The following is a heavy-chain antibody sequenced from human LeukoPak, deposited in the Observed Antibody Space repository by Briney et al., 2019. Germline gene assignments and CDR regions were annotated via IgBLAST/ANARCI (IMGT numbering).Heavy chain of an antibody. Sequence: ASVKVSCKASGYTFTSYAMNWVRQAPGQGLEWMGWINTNTGNPTYAQGFTGRFVFSLDTSVSTAYLQISSLKAEDTAVYYCARVPPRIAAAGNSGDYWGQGTLVTVSS. CDR3: ARVPPRIAAAGNSGDY. CDR1: GYTFTSYA. CDR2: INTNTGNP. D-gene: IGHD6-13*01. J-gene: IGHJ4*02. V-gene: IGHV7-4-1*02.